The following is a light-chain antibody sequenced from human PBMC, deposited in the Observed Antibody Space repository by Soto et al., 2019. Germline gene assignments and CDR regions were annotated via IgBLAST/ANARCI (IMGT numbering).Light chain of an antibody. CDR1: QSVLYSSSNKNY. Sequence: EIVMTQSPDSLAVSLGERATINCKSSQSVLYSSSNKNYLAWYQQKPGQPPKLLIYWASTRESGVPDRFSGSGSGTDFTLTISSLQAEDVAVYYYQQYYSTPWTFGQGTKVEIK. V-gene: IGKV4-1*01. J-gene: IGKJ1*01. CDR3: QQYYSTPWT. CDR2: WAS.